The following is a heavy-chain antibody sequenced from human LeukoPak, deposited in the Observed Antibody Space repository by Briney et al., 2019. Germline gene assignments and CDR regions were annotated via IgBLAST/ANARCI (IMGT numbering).Heavy chain of an antibody. CDR2: VYYSGST. Sequence: SETLSLTCSVSGDSISSSYWTWIRQAPGKGLEWIGYVYYSGSTKYNPSLKSRVTISIDASKSQFSLNLKSVSTVDTAVYYCARYAVIPGAMLDAWDQGTLVTVSS. CDR3: ARYAVIPGAMLDA. V-gene: IGHV4-59*01. D-gene: IGHD2-2*01. J-gene: IGHJ5*02. CDR1: GDSISSSY.